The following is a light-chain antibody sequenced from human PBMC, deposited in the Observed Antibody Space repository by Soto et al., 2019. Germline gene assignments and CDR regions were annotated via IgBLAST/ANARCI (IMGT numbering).Light chain of an antibody. CDR3: AAWDDSLNGLV. V-gene: IGLV1-44*01. J-gene: IGLJ3*02. CDR2: SNN. CDR1: SSNIGRNT. Sequence: QYVLTQPPSASGTPGQRVTISCSGSSSNIGRNTVSWYQQLPGAAPKLLIYSNNQWPSGVPGRFSGSKSVTSASLAISGLQSEDEADYYCAAWDDSLNGLVFGGGTKVTVL.